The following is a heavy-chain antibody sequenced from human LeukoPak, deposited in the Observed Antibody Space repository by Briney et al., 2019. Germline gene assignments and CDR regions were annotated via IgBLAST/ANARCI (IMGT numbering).Heavy chain of an antibody. CDR3: ARDAGIVAFDI. CDR2: ISSSLNM. J-gene: IGHJ3*02. D-gene: IGHD2-15*01. Sequence: GGSLRLSCVASGFTFGGYTVNWVRLAPGKGREWVSSISSSLNMYFAESVKGRFTISRDSARNSVSLQLNSLRVEDTAVYYCARDAGIVAFDIWGQGTVVTVSS. CDR1: GFTFGGYT. V-gene: IGHV3-21*01.